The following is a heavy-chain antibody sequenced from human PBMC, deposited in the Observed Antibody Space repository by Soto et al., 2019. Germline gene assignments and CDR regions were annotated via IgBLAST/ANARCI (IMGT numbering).Heavy chain of an antibody. Sequence: SETLSLTCTVSGGSIISGGYYWSWIRQHPGKGLEWIGYIYYSGSTYYNPSLKSRVTISVDTSKNQFSLKLSSVTAADTAVYYCARDLGDIFWFDPWGQGTLVTVSS. V-gene: IGHV4-31*03. J-gene: IGHJ5*02. D-gene: IGHD3-16*01. CDR2: IYYSGST. CDR1: GGSIISGGYY. CDR3: ARDLGDIFWFDP.